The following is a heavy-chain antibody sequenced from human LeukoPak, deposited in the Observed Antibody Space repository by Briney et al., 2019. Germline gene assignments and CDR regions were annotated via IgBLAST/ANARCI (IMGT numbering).Heavy chain of an antibody. V-gene: IGHV4-39*07. CDR1: GGSMSNIYY. CDR2: IFYSGIT. CDR3: ARDLLGGAFDY. Sequence: PSETLSLTCNVSGGSMSNIYYWGWIRQPPGKGLEWIGNIFYSGITYYTPSLESRVTISVDTSKNQFSMRLRSVTAADTAVYYCARDLLGGAFDYWGQGTLATVSS. J-gene: IGHJ4*02. D-gene: IGHD1-26*01.